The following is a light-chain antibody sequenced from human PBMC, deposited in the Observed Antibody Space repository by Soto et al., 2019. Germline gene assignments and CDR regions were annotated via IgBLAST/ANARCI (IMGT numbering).Light chain of an antibody. CDR3: MQRLQTPSIT. J-gene: IGKJ5*01. CDR2: LGS. V-gene: IGKV2-28*01. CDR1: QSLLHSNGHIY. Sequence: DIVMTQSPLSLPVTPGEPASISCRSSQSLLHSNGHIYLDWYLQKPGQSPQVLIYLGSNRASGVAERFSGSGSGTNFTLKIIRGEADDVGVYYCMQRLQTPSITFGQGTRLEIK.